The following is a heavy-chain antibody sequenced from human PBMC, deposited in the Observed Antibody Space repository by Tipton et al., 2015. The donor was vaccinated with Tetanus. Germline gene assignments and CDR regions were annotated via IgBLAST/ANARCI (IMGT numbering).Heavy chain of an antibody. D-gene: IGHD1-26*01. CDR2: IYSYNGNT. J-gene: IGHJ6*02. V-gene: IGHV4-39*02. CDR1: GYSITRGSYY. Sequence: TLSLTCSVSGYSITRGSYYWSWIRQPPGKGLEWVGSIYSYNGNTFQNPSLKSRVTMSLDTTKNQFFLKLRSVTAADTAVYFCARGRYDALWEGDLLYYHQYGMDVWGQGTTVNVSS. CDR3: ARGRYDALWEGDLLYYHQYGMDV.